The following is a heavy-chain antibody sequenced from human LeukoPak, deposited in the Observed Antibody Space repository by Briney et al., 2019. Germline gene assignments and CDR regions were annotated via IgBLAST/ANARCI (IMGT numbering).Heavy chain of an antibody. CDR2: ISGSGGST. CDR3: AKDRNFYGSSPPDAFDI. Sequence: GSLRLSCAASGFTFSSYAMSWVRQAPGKGLEWVSAISGSGGSTYYADSVKGRFTISRDNSKNTLYLQMNSLRAEDTAVYYCAKDRNFYGSSPPDAFDIWGQGTMVTVSS. J-gene: IGHJ3*02. V-gene: IGHV3-23*01. D-gene: IGHD2-2*01. CDR1: GFTFSSYA.